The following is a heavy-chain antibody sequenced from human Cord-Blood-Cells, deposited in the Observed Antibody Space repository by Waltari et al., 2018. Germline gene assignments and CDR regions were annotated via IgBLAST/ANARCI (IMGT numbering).Heavy chain of an antibody. J-gene: IGHJ3*02. CDR1: GGSFSGYY. V-gene: IGHV4-34*01. CDR3: ARGRGTYGYCSGGSCYGSAFDI. D-gene: IGHD2-15*01. Sequence: QVQLQQWGAGLLKPSETLSLTCAVYGGSFSGYYWSWIRQPPGKGLEWIGEINHSGSTHDNPSLKSRVTRSVDTSKNQFSLKLSSVTAADTAVYYCARGRGTYGYCSGGSCYGSAFDIWGQGTMVTDSS. CDR2: INHSGST.